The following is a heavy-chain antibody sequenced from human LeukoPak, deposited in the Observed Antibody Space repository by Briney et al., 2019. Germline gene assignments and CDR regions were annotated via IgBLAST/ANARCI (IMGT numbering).Heavy chain of an antibody. J-gene: IGHJ4*02. D-gene: IGHD1-1*01. CDR3: ARPRIWNYFDY. V-gene: IGHV4-34*01. Sequence: SETLSLTCAVYGGSFSGYYWSWIRQPPGKGLEWIGEINHSGSTNYNPSLKSRVTISVDTSKNQFSLKLSSVTAADTALYYCARPRIWNYFDYWGQGTLVTVSS. CDR1: GGSFSGYY. CDR2: INHSGST.